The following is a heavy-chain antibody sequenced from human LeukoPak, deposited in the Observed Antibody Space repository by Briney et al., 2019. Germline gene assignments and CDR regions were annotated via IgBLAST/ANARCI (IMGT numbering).Heavy chain of an antibody. CDR3: ARGSPDDSGSYWLFDY. CDR1: GYTFTSYY. D-gene: IGHD1-26*01. CDR2: TNPSGGST. Sequence: ASVKVSCKASGYTFTSYYMHWVRQAPGQGLEWMGKTNPSGGSTSYAQKFQGRVTMTRDMSTSTVYMELSSLRSEDTAVYYCARGSPDDSGSYWLFDYWGQGTLVTVSS. V-gene: IGHV1-46*01. J-gene: IGHJ4*02.